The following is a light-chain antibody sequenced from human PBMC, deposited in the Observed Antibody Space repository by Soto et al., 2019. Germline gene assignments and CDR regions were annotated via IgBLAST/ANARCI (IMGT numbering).Light chain of an antibody. CDR1: QSINSW. CDR3: QHYDSYSGT. CDR2: RAT. Sequence: DIQMTQSPSTLSASVGDRVTITCRASQSINSWLAWYQQKPGKAPRLLIYRATSIEGGVPSRFSGSGSVAEFTLTISSLQPDDFATYYCQHYDSYSGTFGPVTKVDIK. V-gene: IGKV1-5*03. J-gene: IGKJ3*01.